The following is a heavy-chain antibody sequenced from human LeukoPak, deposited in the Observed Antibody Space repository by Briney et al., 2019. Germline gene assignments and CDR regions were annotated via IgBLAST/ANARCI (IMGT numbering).Heavy chain of an antibody. CDR2: IIPIFGTA. CDR1: GGTFSSYA. V-gene: IGHV1-69*05. Sequence: SVKVSCKASGGTFSSYAISWVRQAPGQGLEWMGGIIPIFGTANYAQKFQGRVTMTSDTSTSTVYMELKSLTSEDTAVYFCARVGTTGATADNWGQGTLVTVSS. D-gene: IGHD4-11*01. CDR3: ARVGTTGATADN. J-gene: IGHJ4*02.